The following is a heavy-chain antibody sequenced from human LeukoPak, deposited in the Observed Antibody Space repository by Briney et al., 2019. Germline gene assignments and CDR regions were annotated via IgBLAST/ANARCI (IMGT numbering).Heavy chain of an antibody. J-gene: IGHJ4*02. V-gene: IGHV4-39*01. Sequence: PSETLSLTCTVSGGSISSSSYFWGWIRQPPGKGLEWIGSIFYSGSTYYNPSLNSRATISIDTSKNQFSLRLSSVTAADTAVYYCARQMNTVTADYWGQGTLVTVSS. CDR1: GGSISSSSYF. CDR3: ARQMNTVTADY. CDR2: IFYSGST. D-gene: IGHD4-17*01.